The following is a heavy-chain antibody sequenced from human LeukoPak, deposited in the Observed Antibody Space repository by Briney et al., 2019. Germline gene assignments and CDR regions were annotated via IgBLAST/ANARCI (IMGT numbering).Heavy chain of an antibody. Sequence: GGSLRLSCAASGFTFSDYYMSWIRQAPGKGLEWVSYISSSGSTIHHADSVKGRFTISRDNAKNSLYLQMHSLRAEDTAIYYCARSSGWYHRGPDYYYYYMDVWGKGTTVTVS. V-gene: IGHV3-11*04. CDR1: GFTFSDYY. J-gene: IGHJ6*03. CDR3: ARSSGWYHRGPDYYYYYMDV. D-gene: IGHD6-19*01. CDR2: ISSSGSTI.